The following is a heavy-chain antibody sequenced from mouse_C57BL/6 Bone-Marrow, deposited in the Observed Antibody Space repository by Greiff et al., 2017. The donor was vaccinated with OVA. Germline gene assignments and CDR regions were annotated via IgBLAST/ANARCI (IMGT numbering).Heavy chain of an antibody. J-gene: IGHJ2*01. Sequence: VQLQQSGAELVKPGASVKMSCKASGYTFTSYWITWVKQRPGQGLEWIGDIYPGSGSTNYNEKFKSKATLTVDTSSSTAYMQLSSLTSEDSAVYYCARFITTVVATTPYYFDYWGQGTTLTVSS. CDR2: IYPGSGST. CDR1: GYTFTSYW. CDR3: ARFITTVVATTPYYFDY. V-gene: IGHV1-55*01. D-gene: IGHD1-1*01.